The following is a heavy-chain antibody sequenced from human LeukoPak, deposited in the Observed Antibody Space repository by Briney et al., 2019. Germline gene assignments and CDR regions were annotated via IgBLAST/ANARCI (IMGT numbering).Heavy chain of an antibody. CDR1: GGSFSGYY. D-gene: IGHD3-22*01. CDR3: ARGRGYYDSSLAY. V-gene: IGHV4-34*01. Sequence: SETLSLTCAVYGGSFSGYYWSWIRQPPGKGLEWSGEINHSGRINYNPSLKSRVTISVDTSKNQFSLKLSSVTAADTAVYYCARGRGYYDSSLAYWGQGTLVTVSS. J-gene: IGHJ4*02. CDR2: INHSGRI.